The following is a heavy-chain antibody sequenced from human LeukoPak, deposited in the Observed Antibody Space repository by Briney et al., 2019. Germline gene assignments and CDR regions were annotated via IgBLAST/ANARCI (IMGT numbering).Heavy chain of an antibody. CDR3: ARSGAYYDFWSGYHWPRYFDY. D-gene: IGHD3-3*01. J-gene: IGHJ4*02. CDR1: GYSISSGYY. Sequence: SSETLSLTCTVSGYSISSGYYWGWIRQPPGKGLEWIGSIYHSGSTYYNPSLKSRVTISVDTSKNQFSLKLSSVTAADTAVYYCARSGAYYDFWSGYHWPRYFDYWGQGTLVTVSS. CDR2: IYHSGST. V-gene: IGHV4-38-2*02.